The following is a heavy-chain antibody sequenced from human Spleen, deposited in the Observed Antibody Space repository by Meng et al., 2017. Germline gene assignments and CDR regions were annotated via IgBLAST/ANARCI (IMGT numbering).Heavy chain of an antibody. V-gene: IGHV3-74*01. CDR2: INTDGTTT. D-gene: IGHD6-19*01. J-gene: IGHJ3*02. CDR3: TIYTSGHI. Sequence: GGSLRLSCAASGFTFSSYWMHWVRKTPGKGLVWVSRINTDGTTTTYADSVKGRFTISRDNAKNTHYLQMNNLKTEETAVYYCTIYTSGHIWGQGTTVTVSS. CDR1: GFTFSSYW.